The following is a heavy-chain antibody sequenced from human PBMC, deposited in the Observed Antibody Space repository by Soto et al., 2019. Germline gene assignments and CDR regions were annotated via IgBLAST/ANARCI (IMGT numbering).Heavy chain of an antibody. CDR2: INAGNGNT. J-gene: IGHJ5*02. D-gene: IGHD1-26*01. Sequence: ASVKVSCKASGYTFTGYAMHWVRQAPGQRLEWMGWINAGNGNTKYSQKFQGRVTITRDTSASTAYMELSSLRSEDTAVYYCARTYSGSLGGWFDPWGQGTLVTVSS. CDR3: ARTYSGSLGGWFDP. CDR1: GYTFTGYA. V-gene: IGHV1-3*01.